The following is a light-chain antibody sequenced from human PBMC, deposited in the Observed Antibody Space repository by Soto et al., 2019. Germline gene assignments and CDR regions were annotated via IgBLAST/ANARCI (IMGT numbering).Light chain of an antibody. CDR3: QPYETFSGT. CDR2: DAS. Sequence: AIQLTQSPSSLSASVGGRVTITCRASQGISSYLAWYQQKPGKAPKLLIYDASSLESGVPSRFSGSGSGTEFTLTIASLQPDDFATYYCQPYETFSGTFGPGTKVEIK. J-gene: IGKJ1*01. V-gene: IGKV1-13*02. CDR1: QGISSY.